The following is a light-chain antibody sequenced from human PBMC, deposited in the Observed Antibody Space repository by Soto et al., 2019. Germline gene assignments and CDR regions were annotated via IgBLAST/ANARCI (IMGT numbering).Light chain of an antibody. Sequence: EIVLTQSPGTLSLSPGQRATLSCRASESISRDYLAWYQQRLGQAPRLLIYGASSGATGIPDRFSGSGSGTDFTLTISRLEPEDFAIYYCQQHADWPLTFGGGTKVEIK. CDR1: ESISRDY. CDR3: QQHADWPLT. J-gene: IGKJ4*01. CDR2: GAS. V-gene: IGKV3D-20*02.